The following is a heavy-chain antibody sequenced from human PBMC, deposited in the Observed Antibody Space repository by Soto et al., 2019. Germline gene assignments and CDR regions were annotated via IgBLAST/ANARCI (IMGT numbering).Heavy chain of an antibody. CDR2: IIPIFGTA. CDR3: ARERAEGSYSNGNWFDP. Sequence: QVQLVQSGAEVKKPGSSVKVSCKASGGTFSSYAISWARQAPGQGLEWMGGIIPIFGTANYAQKFQGRVTITADESTSTAYMELSSLRSEDTAVYYCARERAEGSYSNGNWFDPWGQGTLVTVSS. V-gene: IGHV1-69*01. D-gene: IGHD3-10*01. J-gene: IGHJ5*02. CDR1: GGTFSSYA.